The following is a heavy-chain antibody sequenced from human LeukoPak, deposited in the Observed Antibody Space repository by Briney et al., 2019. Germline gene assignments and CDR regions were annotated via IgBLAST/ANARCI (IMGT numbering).Heavy chain of an antibody. CDR1: GFSFSTYA. CDR2: ISAGGATI. J-gene: IGHJ6*03. D-gene: IGHD1-26*01. V-gene: IGHV3-23*01. CDR3: ATDSGGTYFYYYYMDV. Sequence: PGGSLRLSCAASGFSFSTYAMSWVRQAPGKGLEWVSAISAGGATIYYADSVKGRFTVSRYNSKNTLYLHMNSLRAEDTAIYYCATDSGGTYFYYYYMDVWGKGTTVTVSS.